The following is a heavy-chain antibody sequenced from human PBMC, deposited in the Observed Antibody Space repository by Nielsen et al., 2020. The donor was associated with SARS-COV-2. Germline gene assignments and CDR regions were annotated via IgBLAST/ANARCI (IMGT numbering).Heavy chain of an antibody. CDR2: ISPSGGST. CDR3: ATDKAKYSYALFY. D-gene: IGHD3-16*01. Sequence: WSRQPPGKGPEWVAYISPSGGSTSYADSVNGRFTISRDNSKNTLYLHLNSLRPEDTAVYYCATDKAKYSYALFYWGQGTLVTVSS. J-gene: IGHJ4*02. V-gene: IGHV3-23*01.